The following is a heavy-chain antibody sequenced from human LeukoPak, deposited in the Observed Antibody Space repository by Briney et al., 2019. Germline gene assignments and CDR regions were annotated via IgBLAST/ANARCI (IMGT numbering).Heavy chain of an antibody. CDR3: ARPDYDYQYFDY. CDR2: IKHDGSEK. V-gene: IGHV3-7*01. Sequence: PGGSLRLSCAASGFTFSSYAMSWVRQAPGKGLEWVANIKHDGSEKYYVDSVKGRFTISRDNAKNSLYLQMNSLRAEDTAVYYCARPDYDYQYFDYWGQGTLVTVSS. J-gene: IGHJ4*02. D-gene: IGHD3-3*01. CDR1: GFTFSSYA.